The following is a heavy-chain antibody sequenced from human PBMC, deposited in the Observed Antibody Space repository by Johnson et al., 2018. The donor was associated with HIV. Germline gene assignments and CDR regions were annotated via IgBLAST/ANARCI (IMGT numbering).Heavy chain of an antibody. Sequence: QVQLVESGGGVVQPGGSLRLSCAASGFTFSGSGMHWVRQSPGKGLEWVAVISYDGSNKYYTESVKGRFTISRYNSKNMLHLEMNSLRPEDTALYYCAKDRTWGASGAFAIWRQGTMVTVS. CDR1: GFTFSGSG. J-gene: IGHJ3*02. V-gene: IGHV3-30*18. CDR3: AKDRTWGASGAFAI. D-gene: IGHD3-16*01. CDR2: ISYDGSNK.